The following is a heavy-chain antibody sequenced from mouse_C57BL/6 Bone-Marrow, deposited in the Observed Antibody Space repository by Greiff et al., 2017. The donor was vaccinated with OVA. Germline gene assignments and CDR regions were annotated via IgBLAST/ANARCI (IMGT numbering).Heavy chain of an antibody. CDR1: GYAFTDYL. CDR3: ARGAPYYYGSSYWYFEV. D-gene: IGHD1-1*01. Sequence: QVQLQQSGAELVRPGTSVKVSCKASGYAFTDYLIEWVKQRPGQGLEWIGVINPGSGGTNYNEKLKGKATLTADKSSSTAYMQLSSLTSEDSAVSFCARGAPYYYGSSYWYFEVWGTGTTVTVSS. V-gene: IGHV1-54*01. J-gene: IGHJ1*03. CDR2: INPGSGGT.